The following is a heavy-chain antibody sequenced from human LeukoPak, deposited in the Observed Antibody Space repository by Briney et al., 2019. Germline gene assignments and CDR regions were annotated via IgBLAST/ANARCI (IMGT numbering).Heavy chain of an antibody. V-gene: IGHV3-23*01. CDR1: GFTFGTYT. CDR2: IRHSDGNR. CDR3: AKGLERESRLDS. J-gene: IGHJ4*02. D-gene: IGHD3/OR15-3a*01. Sequence: GSLRLSCAASGFTFGTYTMYWVRQAPGKGLEWVSGIRHSDGNRYYADSVTGRFTIYSDISRDTLYLQMNNLRGEDTALYYCAKGLERESRLDSWGQGTLVTVSS.